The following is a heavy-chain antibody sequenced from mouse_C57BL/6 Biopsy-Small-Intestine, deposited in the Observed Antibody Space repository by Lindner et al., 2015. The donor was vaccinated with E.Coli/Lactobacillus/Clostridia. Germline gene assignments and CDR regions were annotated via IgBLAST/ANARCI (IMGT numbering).Heavy chain of an antibody. CDR1: GYTFTGYW. V-gene: IGHV1-9*01. CDR3: ARRGGAWFAY. CDR2: ILPGNGST. J-gene: IGHJ3*01. Sequence: VQLQESGAELMKPGASVKLSCKATGYTFTGYWIEWVKQRPGHGLEWIGEILPGNGSTNYNEKFKGKATFTADTSSNTAYVQLSSLTTEDSAIYYCARRGGAWFAYWGQGTLVTVSA.